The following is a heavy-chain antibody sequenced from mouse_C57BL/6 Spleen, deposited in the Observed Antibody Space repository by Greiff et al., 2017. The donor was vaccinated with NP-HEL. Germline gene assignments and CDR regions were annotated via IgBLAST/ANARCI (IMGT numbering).Heavy chain of an antibody. Sequence: VQLQQSGPGLVKPSQSLSLTCSVTGYSITSGYYWNWIRQFPGNKLEWMGYISYDGSNNYNPSLKNRISITRDTSKNQFFLKLNSVTTEDTATYYCASKGFPYEGNAMDYWGQGTSVTVSS. CDR3: ASKGFPYEGNAMDY. J-gene: IGHJ4*01. V-gene: IGHV3-6*01. CDR2: ISYDGSN. D-gene: IGHD2-12*01. CDR1: GYSITSGYY.